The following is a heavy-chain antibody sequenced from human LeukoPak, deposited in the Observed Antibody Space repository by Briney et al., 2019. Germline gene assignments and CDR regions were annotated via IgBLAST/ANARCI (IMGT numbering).Heavy chain of an antibody. Sequence: SETLSLTCAVYGGSFSGYYWSWIRQPPGKWLEWIGEINHSGSTNYNPSLKSRVTISVDTSKNQFSLKLSSVTAADTAVYYCARYDFWSGYYLDYWGQGTLVTVSS. J-gene: IGHJ4*02. V-gene: IGHV4-34*01. D-gene: IGHD3-3*01. CDR2: INHSGST. CDR3: ARYDFWSGYYLDY. CDR1: GGSFSGYY.